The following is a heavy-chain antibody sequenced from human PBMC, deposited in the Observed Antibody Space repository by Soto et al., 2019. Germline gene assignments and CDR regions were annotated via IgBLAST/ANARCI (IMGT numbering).Heavy chain of an antibody. J-gene: IGHJ4*02. D-gene: IGHD2-2*01. V-gene: IGHV3-23*01. CDR3: AREDSIIIPAVSDF. Sequence: GGSLRLSCVASGITFGSRAMSWVRQAPGEGLEWVSTITDTGGDAKYADSVRGRFTISRDNAKSSVSLQMNTLRVEDTAVYYCAREDSIIIPAVSDFWGQGTLVTVSS. CDR2: ITDTGGDA. CDR1: GITFGSRA.